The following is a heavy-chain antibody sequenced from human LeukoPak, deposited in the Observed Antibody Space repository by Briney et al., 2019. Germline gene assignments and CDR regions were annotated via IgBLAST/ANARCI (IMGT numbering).Heavy chain of an antibody. V-gene: IGHV4-34*12. CDR2: TLHSGST. Sequence: PSETLSLTCAVYGVPFSAYYWSWVRQPPGKGLEWIGETLHSGSTSYNPSLQSRVTMSINTSKSQFSLRLTSVTAADTAIYYCARNGDYSLDSWGQGTLVTVSS. J-gene: IGHJ4*02. CDR3: ARNGDYSLDS. D-gene: IGHD4-17*01. CDR1: GVPFSAYY.